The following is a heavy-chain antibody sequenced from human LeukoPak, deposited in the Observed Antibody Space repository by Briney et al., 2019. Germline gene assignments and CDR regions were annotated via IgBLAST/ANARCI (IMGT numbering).Heavy chain of an antibody. D-gene: IGHD2-2*02. Sequence: SETLSLTCTVSGGSISSYYWSWIRQPAGKGLEWIGRIYTSGSTNYNPSLKSRVTISVDTSKNQFSLKLSSVTAADTAVYYCARHIVVVPAAIREGWFDPWGQGTLVTVSS. CDR3: ARHIVVVPAAIREGWFDP. CDR1: GGSISSYY. J-gene: IGHJ5*02. V-gene: IGHV4-4*07. CDR2: IYTSGST.